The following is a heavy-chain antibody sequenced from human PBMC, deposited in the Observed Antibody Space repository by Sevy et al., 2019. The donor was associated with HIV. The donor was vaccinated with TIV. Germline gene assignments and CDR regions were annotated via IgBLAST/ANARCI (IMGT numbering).Heavy chain of an antibody. Sequence: GGSLRLSCTASGFTFDEIAMHWVRQAPGKSLEWVSVISCDGRGTTYAESVKGRFTVSRDNNKNSVYLHMNSLRVDDTALYYCAKGHPFGCSSHIFDFWGQGTLVTVSS. CDR2: ISCDGRGT. J-gene: IGHJ4*02. D-gene: IGHD6-13*01. CDR3: AKGHPFGCSSHIFDF. V-gene: IGHV3-43D*03. CDR1: GFTFDEIA.